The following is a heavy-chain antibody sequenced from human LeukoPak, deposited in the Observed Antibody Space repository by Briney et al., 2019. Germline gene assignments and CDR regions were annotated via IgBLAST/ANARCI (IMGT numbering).Heavy chain of an antibody. Sequence: SETLSLTCTVSGGSISSYYWSWIRQPPGKGLEWIGNIYYSGSTNYNPSLKSRVTISVDTSKNQFSLRLSSVTAADTAVYYCARDGIGRAFDIWGQGTMVSVSS. CDR2: IYYSGST. V-gene: IGHV4-59*01. D-gene: IGHD1-26*01. CDR3: ARDGIGRAFDI. J-gene: IGHJ3*02. CDR1: GGSISSYY.